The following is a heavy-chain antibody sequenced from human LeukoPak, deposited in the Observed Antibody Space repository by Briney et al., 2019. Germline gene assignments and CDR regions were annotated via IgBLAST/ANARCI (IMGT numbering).Heavy chain of an antibody. V-gene: IGHV1-69*04. J-gene: IGHJ4*02. CDR3: ASSTSGYYDILPGYQKFDN. D-gene: IGHD3-9*01. Sequence: GASVKVSCTASGGTLSSYGISWVRQAPGQGLEWMGRIIPILGIANYAQKFQGRVTITADKSTSTAYMELRSLRSEDTAVYYCASSTSGYYDILPGYQKFDNWGQGTLVTVS. CDR1: GGTLSSYG. CDR2: IIPILGIA.